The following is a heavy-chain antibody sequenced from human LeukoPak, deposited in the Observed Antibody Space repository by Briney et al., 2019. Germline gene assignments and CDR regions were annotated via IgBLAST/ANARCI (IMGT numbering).Heavy chain of an antibody. Sequence: ASVKVSCKASGYTFTSYDINWMRQATGQGLEWMGWMNPNSGNTGYAQKFQGRVTITRNTSISTAYMELSSLRSEDTAVYYCARMNYYDSSGYPNWFDPWGQGTLVTVSS. CDR3: ARMNYYDSSGYPNWFDP. CDR1: GYTFTSYD. J-gene: IGHJ5*02. V-gene: IGHV1-8*03. CDR2: MNPNSGNT. D-gene: IGHD3-22*01.